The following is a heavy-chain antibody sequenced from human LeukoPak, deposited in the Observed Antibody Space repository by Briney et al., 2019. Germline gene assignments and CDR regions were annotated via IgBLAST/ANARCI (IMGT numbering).Heavy chain of an antibody. Sequence: SETLSLTCTVSGGSISSYYWSWIRQPPGKGLEWIGYIYHSATTNYNPSLKSRVTISVDTSKNQFSLKLSSVTAADTAVYYCARGTSSGWYGFDSWGQGTLVTVSS. CDR1: GGSISSYY. CDR3: ARGTSSGWYGFDS. D-gene: IGHD6-19*01. V-gene: IGHV4-59*01. J-gene: IGHJ4*02. CDR2: IYHSATT.